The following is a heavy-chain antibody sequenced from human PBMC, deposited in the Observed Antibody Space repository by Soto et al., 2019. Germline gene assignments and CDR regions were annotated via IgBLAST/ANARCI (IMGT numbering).Heavy chain of an antibody. CDR2: ISYDGSNK. Sequence: GGSLRLSCAASGVTFSSYAMHWVRQAPGKGLEWVAVISYDGSNKYYADSVKGRFTISRDNSKNTLYLQMNSLRAEDTAVYYCAPLGVVVAALGMDVWGQGTTVTVSS. CDR1: GVTFSSYA. J-gene: IGHJ6*02. V-gene: IGHV3-30-3*01. D-gene: IGHD2-15*01. CDR3: APLGVVVAALGMDV.